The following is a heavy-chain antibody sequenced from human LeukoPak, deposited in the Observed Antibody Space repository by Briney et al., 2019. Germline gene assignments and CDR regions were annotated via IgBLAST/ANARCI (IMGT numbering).Heavy chain of an antibody. CDR1: GASINSYY. D-gene: IGHD3-10*01. CDR3: ASGFGSYYDSDY. J-gene: IGHJ4*02. V-gene: IGHV4-4*07. CDR2: MYTSGST. Sequence: KASETLSLTCTVSGASINSYYWSWIRQPAGKGLEWIGRMYTSGSTNYNPSLKSRVTMSVDTSKNQFSLKLSSVTAADTAVYYCASGFGSYYDSDYWGQGILVTVSS.